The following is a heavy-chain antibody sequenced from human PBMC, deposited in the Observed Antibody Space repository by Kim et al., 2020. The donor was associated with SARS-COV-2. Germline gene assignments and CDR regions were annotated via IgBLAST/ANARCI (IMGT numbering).Heavy chain of an antibody. D-gene: IGHD2-21*02. CDR2: IYYSGST. Sequence: GSLSLTCIVSGGSISSYYWNWIRQPPGKGLEWIGYIYYSGSTNYNPSLKSRVTISVDTSKNQFSLKLSSVTAADTAVYYCARFHCGGDCLPPDYYGMDVWGQGTTVTVSS. V-gene: IGHV4-59*13. CDR3: ARFHCGGDCLPPDYYGMDV. CDR1: GGSISSYY. J-gene: IGHJ6*02.